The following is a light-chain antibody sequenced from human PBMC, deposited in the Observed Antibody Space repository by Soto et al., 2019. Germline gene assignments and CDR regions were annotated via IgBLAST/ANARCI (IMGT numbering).Light chain of an antibody. CDR3: QQYNSSPWT. Sequence: SQMTQSPSTLSAPVGDRVTITCRASQSISSWLAWYQQKPGKAPKFLIYYASSLQSGVPSRFSGSGSGTEFTLTISSLQPDDFATYYCQQYNSSPWTFGQGTKVDIK. V-gene: IGKV1-5*01. CDR2: YAS. J-gene: IGKJ1*01. CDR1: QSISSW.